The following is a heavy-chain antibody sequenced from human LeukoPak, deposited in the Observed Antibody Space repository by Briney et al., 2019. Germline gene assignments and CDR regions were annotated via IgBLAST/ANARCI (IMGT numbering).Heavy chain of an antibody. CDR3: AREYRGYSGYDYWGNWFDP. J-gene: IGHJ5*02. D-gene: IGHD5-12*01. V-gene: IGHV4-30-4*01. CDR1: GASISSHY. CDR2: IYYSGTT. Sequence: PSETLSLTCSVSGASISSHYWSWIRQPPGKGLEWIGYIYYSGTTYYNPSLKSRVTISVDTSKNQFSLKLSSVTAADTAVYYCAREYRGYSGYDYWGNWFDPWGQGTLVTVSS.